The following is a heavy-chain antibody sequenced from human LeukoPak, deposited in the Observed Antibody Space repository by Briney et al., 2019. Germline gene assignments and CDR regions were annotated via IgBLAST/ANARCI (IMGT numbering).Heavy chain of an antibody. D-gene: IGHD6-19*01. V-gene: IGHV3-23*01. Sequence: GGSLRLSCAASGFTFSSYAMSWVRQAPGKGLEWVSAISSSGGSTYYADSVEGRFTISRDNSKNTLSLQMNSLRAEDTAVYYCAKSNLYSNGWYRYWGQGTLVTVSS. CDR3: AKSNLYSNGWYRY. J-gene: IGHJ4*02. CDR2: ISSSGGST. CDR1: GFTFSSYA.